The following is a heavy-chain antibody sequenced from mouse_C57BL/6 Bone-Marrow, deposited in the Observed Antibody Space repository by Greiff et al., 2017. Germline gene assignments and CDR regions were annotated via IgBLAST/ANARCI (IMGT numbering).Heavy chain of an antibody. CDR2: IDPSDSYT. CDR1: GYTFTSYW. J-gene: IGHJ3*01. Sequence: VQLQQPGAELVMPGASVKLSCKASGYTFTSYWMHWVKQRPGQGLEWIGEIDPSDSYTNYNQKFQGKSTLTVDKSSSTAYMQLSSLTSEDSAVYYCAREGDYYGSSPFAYWGQGTLVTVSA. CDR3: AREGDYYGSSPFAY. V-gene: IGHV1-69*01. D-gene: IGHD1-1*01.